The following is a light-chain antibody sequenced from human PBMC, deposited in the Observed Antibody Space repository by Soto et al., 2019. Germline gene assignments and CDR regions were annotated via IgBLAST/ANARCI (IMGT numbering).Light chain of an antibody. Sequence: QPVLTQPPSASGTHGQRVTISCSGSSSDIGSNTVNWYQQLPGTAPKLLIYSNNQRPSGVPDRFSGSKSGTSASLAISGLQSDDEADYYCAAWDDSLNGVVFGGGTQLTVL. V-gene: IGLV1-44*01. CDR3: AAWDDSLNGVV. J-gene: IGLJ2*01. CDR2: SNN. CDR1: SSDIGSNT.